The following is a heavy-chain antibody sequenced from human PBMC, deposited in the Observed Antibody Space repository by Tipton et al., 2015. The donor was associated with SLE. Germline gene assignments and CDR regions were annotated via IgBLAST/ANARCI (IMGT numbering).Heavy chain of an antibody. Sequence: QLVQSGAEVKKPGASVKVSCKASGYTFTSYYMHWVRQAPGQGLEWMGIINPSGGSTSYAQKFQGRVTMTRDTSTSTVYMELSSLRSEDTAVYYCARIYSSSWYPDYFDYWGQGTLVTVSS. D-gene: IGHD6-13*01. J-gene: IGHJ4*02. V-gene: IGHV1-46*01. CDR1: GYTFTSYY. CDR2: INPSGGST. CDR3: ARIYSSSWYPDYFDY.